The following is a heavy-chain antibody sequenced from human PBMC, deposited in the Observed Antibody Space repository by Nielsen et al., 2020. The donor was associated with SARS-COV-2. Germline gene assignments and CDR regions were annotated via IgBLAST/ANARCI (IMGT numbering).Heavy chain of an antibody. J-gene: IGHJ4*02. V-gene: IGHV3-30-3*01. Sequence: GGSLRLSCAASGFTFSSYAMHWVRQAPGEGLEWVAVISYDGSNKYYADSVKGRFTISRDNSKNTLYLQMNSLRAEDTAVYYCARDGGYCSGGSCYGVLDYWGQGTLVTVSS. CDR2: ISYDGSNK. CDR3: ARDGGYCSGGSCYGVLDY. CDR1: GFTFSSYA. D-gene: IGHD2-15*01.